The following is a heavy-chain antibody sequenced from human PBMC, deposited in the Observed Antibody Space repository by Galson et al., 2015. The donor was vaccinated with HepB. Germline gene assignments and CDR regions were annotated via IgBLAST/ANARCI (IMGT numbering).Heavy chain of an antibody. Sequence: SLRLSCAASGFTFSNYGMHWVRQAPGKGLEWVAFISYDGRNKHYADSVKGRFTISRDNSKNTLYLQMNSLRAEDTAVYYCAKDVSTAPTWGGSYLHYYYGMDVWGQGTTVTVSS. CDR2: ISYDGRNK. D-gene: IGHD1-26*01. J-gene: IGHJ6*02. V-gene: IGHV3-30*18. CDR3: AKDVSTAPTWGGSYLHYYYGMDV. CDR1: GFTFSNYG.